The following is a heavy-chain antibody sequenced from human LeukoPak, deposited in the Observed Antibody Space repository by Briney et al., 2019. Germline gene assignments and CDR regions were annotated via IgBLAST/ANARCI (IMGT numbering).Heavy chain of an antibody. Sequence: EASVKVSCKASGYTFSSCTMHWVRQAPGQGLEWMGWINAGNGNTKYSQNFQGRFTITRDTSASTAYMELTSLRSEDTAVYYCARDFAGSCDYWGQGTLVTVSS. CDR2: INAGNGNT. CDR3: ARDFAGSCDY. CDR1: GYTFSSCT. D-gene: IGHD1-1*01. V-gene: IGHV1-3*01. J-gene: IGHJ4*02.